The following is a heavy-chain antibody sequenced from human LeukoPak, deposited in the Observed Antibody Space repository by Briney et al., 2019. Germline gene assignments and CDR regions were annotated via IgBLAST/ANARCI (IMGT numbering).Heavy chain of an antibody. D-gene: IGHD5-18*01. J-gene: IGHJ4*02. CDR1: GFTFSRYA. V-gene: IGHV3-64D*09. CDR3: VKARGIQLWLPGDY. Sequence: GSPRLSCSAPGFTFSRYAMHWVRPAPRKGLEYVSAISSNGGSTYYGDSVKGRFTISRDNSKNTLYLQMSSLRAEDTAVYYCVKARGIQLWLPGDYWGQGTLVTVSS. CDR2: ISSNGGST.